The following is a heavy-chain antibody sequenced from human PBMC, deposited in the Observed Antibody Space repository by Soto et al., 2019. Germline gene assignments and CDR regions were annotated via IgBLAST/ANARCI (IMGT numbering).Heavy chain of an antibody. Sequence: EVQLVESGGGSVQPGGSLRLTCTASGLTFSNYWMSWVRQAPGKGLEWVANIKEDGSEKDYVDSVKGRFTISRDNAKNSLYLQMNSLRVEDTAVYYCASGDVWGKGTTVTVSS. CDR3: ASGDV. J-gene: IGHJ6*04. CDR2: IKEDGSEK. V-gene: IGHV3-7*01. CDR1: GLTFSNYW.